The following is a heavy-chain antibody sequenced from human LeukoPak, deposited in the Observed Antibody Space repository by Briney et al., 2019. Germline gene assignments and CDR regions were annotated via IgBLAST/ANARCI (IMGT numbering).Heavy chain of an antibody. CDR2: ISGSGGST. Sequence: GGSLRLSCAASGFTFSNYGMSWVRQAPGKGLEWVSAISGSGGSTYYADSVKGRFTISRDNSRNTVYLQMNSLRAEDTAVYYCAKETGDSYGKYYFDYWGQGTLVTVSS. V-gene: IGHV3-23*01. D-gene: IGHD5-18*01. J-gene: IGHJ4*02. CDR3: AKETGDSYGKYYFDY. CDR1: GFTFSNYG.